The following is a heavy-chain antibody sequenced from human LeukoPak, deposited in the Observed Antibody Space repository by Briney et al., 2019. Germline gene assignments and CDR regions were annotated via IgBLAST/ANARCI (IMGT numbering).Heavy chain of an antibody. CDR2: INPSGGST. Sequence: ASVKVSCKASGYTFTNYYMHWVRQAPGQGLEWMGIINPSGGSTSYAQNFQGRVTMTRDTSTSTAYMELSSLRSEDTAVYYCARDKGLYCSSTSCWDLNWFDPWGQGTLVTVSS. CDR3: ARDKGLYCSSTSCWDLNWFDP. V-gene: IGHV1-46*01. J-gene: IGHJ5*02. D-gene: IGHD2-2*01. CDR1: GYTFTNYY.